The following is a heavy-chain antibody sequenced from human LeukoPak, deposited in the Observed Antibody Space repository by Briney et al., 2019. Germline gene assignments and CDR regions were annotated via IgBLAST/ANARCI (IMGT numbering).Heavy chain of an antibody. D-gene: IGHD2-8*02. Sequence: AGGSLRLSCAASGFTFRNYAMNWVRQAPGKGLEWLSSVTDSGHSTNYADSLKGRFTISRDNSKNTLYLQMNSLRAEDTAVYYCAGAQMVWYAISSPIDYWGQGTLVTVSS. CDR3: AGAQMVWYAISSPIDY. CDR2: VTDSGHST. J-gene: IGHJ4*02. CDR1: GFTFRNYA. V-gene: IGHV3-23*01.